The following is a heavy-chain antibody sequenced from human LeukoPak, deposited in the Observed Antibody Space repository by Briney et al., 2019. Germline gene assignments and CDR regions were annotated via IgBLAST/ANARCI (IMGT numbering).Heavy chain of an antibody. Sequence: GGSLRLSCAASGFTFSDQSMNWVRQAPGKGLEWVSSISANSLHIFYADSVKGRFTISRDNAKNSLYLQMNNLRVEDTAVYYCVGPDSQFDCWGQGTLVTVSS. J-gene: IGHJ4*02. CDR1: GFTFSDQS. D-gene: IGHD3-10*01. CDR2: ISANSLHI. V-gene: IGHV3-21*01. CDR3: VGPDSQFDC.